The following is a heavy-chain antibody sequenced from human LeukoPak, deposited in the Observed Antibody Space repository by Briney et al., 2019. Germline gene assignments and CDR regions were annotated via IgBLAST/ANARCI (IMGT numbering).Heavy chain of an antibody. D-gene: IGHD3-10*01. CDR3: ARSPRGSGSSTLLGVAFDL. CDR2: IYSGGST. Sequence: PGGSLRLSCAATGFTVSNNYMSWVRQAPGQGLEWVSVIYSGGSTYYADSVKGRFTISRDNSKNTLYLQMNSLRAEDTAVYYCARSPRGSGSSTLLGVAFDLWGHGTKVTVSS. CDR1: GFTVSNNY. V-gene: IGHV3-66*01. J-gene: IGHJ3*01.